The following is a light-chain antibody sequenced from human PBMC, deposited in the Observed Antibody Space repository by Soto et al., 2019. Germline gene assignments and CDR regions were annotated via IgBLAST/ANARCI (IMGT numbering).Light chain of an antibody. Sequence: DIQMTQSPSSVSASVGDRVTITCRANQAISRWLAWYQQKPGKAPKLLISAASSLQSGVPSRFSGSGSGTDFTLTISRLEPEDFAVYYCQQYGSPPATFGQGTRLEIK. J-gene: IGKJ5*01. CDR1: QAISRW. CDR3: QQYGSPPAT. V-gene: IGKV1-12*01. CDR2: AAS.